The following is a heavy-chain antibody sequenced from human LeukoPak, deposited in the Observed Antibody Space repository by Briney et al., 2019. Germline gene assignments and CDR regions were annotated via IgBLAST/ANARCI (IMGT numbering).Heavy chain of an antibody. CDR1: GYTFTGYY. V-gene: IGHV1-2*02. CDR2: INPNSGGT. D-gene: IGHD2-2*01. Sequence: SVKVSCKASGYTFTGYYMHWVRQAPGQGLEWMGWINPNSGGTNYAQKFQGRVTMTRDTSISTAYMELSRLRSDDTAVYYCARDRVVVPAAFDYWGQGTLVTVSS. CDR3: ARDRVVVPAAFDY. J-gene: IGHJ4*02.